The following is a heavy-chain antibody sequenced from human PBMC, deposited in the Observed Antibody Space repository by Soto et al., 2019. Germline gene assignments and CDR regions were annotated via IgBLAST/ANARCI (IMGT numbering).Heavy chain of an antibody. Sequence: SETLSLTCTVSGGSISSGGYYWSWIRQHPGKGLEWIGYIYYSGSTYYNPSLKSRVTISVDTSKNQFSLKLSSVTAADTAVYYCARAGTTMVRGVISGWLDPWGQGTLVTVSS. CDR2: IYYSGST. V-gene: IGHV4-31*03. D-gene: IGHD3-10*01. J-gene: IGHJ5*02. CDR3: ARAGTTMVRGVISGWLDP. CDR1: GGSISSGGYY.